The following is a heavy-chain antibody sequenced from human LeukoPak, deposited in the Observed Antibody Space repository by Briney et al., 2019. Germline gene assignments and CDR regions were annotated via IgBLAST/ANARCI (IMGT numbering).Heavy chain of an antibody. CDR2: ISYDGSNK. D-gene: IGHD3-22*01. CDR3: ARRGTALNYYDSSGYGAFDI. CDR1: GFTVSSNY. J-gene: IGHJ3*02. V-gene: IGHV3-30-3*01. Sequence: GGSLRLSCAASGFTVSSNYMSWVRQSPGKGLEWVAVISYDGSNKYYADSVKGRFTISRDNSKNTLYLQMNSLRAEDTAVYYCARRGTALNYYDSSGYGAFDIWGQGTMVTVSS.